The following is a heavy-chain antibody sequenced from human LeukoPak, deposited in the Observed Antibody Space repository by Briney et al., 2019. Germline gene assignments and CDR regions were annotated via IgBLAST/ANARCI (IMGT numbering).Heavy chain of an antibody. V-gene: IGHV4-34*01. CDR2: INHSGNT. J-gene: IGHJ6*02. CDR1: VGSFSGYY. Sequence: PSETLSLTCAVYVGSFSGYYWSWIRQTPGKGLEWIGEINHSGNTNYNPSLESRVTISVALSKNQFSLNLNSVTAADTAVYYCARGVTSALSYYYGMDVWGQGTTVTVSS. CDR3: ARGVTSALSYYYGMDV. D-gene: IGHD2/OR15-2a*01.